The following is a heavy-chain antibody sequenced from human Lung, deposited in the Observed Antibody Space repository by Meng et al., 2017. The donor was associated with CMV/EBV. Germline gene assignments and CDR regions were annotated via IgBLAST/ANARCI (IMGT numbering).Heavy chain of an antibody. J-gene: IGHJ4*02. D-gene: IGHD1-14*01. V-gene: IGHV3-23*01. CDR3: AKGGPGRGFDY. Sequence: SLAASGFTFGSYAMSWVRQAPGKGLEWVSAISGSGDSTYYADSVKGRVTISRDNSKNTLYLQMNSLRAEDTAVYYCAKGGPGRGFDYWGQGTLVTVSS. CDR1: GFTFGSYA. CDR2: ISGSGDST.